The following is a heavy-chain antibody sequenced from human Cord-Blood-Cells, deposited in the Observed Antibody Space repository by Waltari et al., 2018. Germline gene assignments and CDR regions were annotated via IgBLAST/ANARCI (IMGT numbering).Heavy chain of an antibody. CDR1: GGSFSGYY. Sequence: QVQLQQRGAGLLKPSETLSLTCAVYGGSFSGYYWSWIRQPPGKGLEWIGEINHSGSTNYNPSLKSRVTISVDTSKNQFSLKLSSVTAADTAVYYCARLCVRDSGYERDYWGQGTLVTVSS. CDR2: INHSGST. D-gene: IGHD5-12*01. CDR3: ARLCVRDSGYERDY. J-gene: IGHJ4*02. V-gene: IGHV4-34*01.